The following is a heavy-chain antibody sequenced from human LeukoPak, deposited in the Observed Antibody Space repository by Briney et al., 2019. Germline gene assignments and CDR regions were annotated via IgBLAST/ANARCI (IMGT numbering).Heavy chain of an antibody. J-gene: IGHJ4*02. CDR1: GFTFSSYS. CDR2: ISSSSSYI. D-gene: IGHD2-21*02. V-gene: IGHV3-21*01. Sequence: GGSLRLSCAASGFTFSSYSMTWVRQAPGKGLEWVSSISSSSSYIYYADSVKGRFTISRDNAKNSLYLQMNSLRAEDTAVYYCARDACNGDCFSDFDYWGRGTLVTVSS. CDR3: ARDACNGDCFSDFDY.